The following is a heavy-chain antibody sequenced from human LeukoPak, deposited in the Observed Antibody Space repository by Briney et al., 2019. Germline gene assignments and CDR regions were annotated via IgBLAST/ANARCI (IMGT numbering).Heavy chain of an antibody. CDR2: INPNTDGT. V-gene: IGHV1-2*02. CDR3: ARQAYGDYYFDF. Sequence: ASVKVSCKASGYTFTGCYVHWVRQAPGQGLERMGWINPNTDGTIYAQRFQGRVTMTGDTSISTVYMELSRLRSDDTAVYYCARQAYGDYYFDFWGQGTLVTVSS. D-gene: IGHD4-17*01. CDR1: GYTFTGCY. J-gene: IGHJ4*02.